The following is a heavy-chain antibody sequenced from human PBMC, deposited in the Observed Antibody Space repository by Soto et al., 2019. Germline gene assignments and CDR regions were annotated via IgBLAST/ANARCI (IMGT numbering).Heavy chain of an antibody. V-gene: IGHV3-23*01. D-gene: IGHD4-17*01. CDR3: ARGDYEVHYYYYGMDV. J-gene: IGHJ6*02. CDR1: GSTFSSDD. CDR2: ISDSGGST. Sequence: GGSLRLSCVVSGSTFSSDDMSWVRQAPGRGLEWVSGISDSGGSTYYADSVKGRFTISRDNAKNTLYLQMNSLRAEDTAVYYCARGDYEVHYYYYGMDVWGQGTTVTVSS.